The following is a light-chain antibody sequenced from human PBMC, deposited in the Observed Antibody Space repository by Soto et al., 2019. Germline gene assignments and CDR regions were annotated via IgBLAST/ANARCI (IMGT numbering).Light chain of an antibody. CDR3: QHSYTTPFT. CDR2: AAS. CDR1: QSISTY. V-gene: IGKV1-39*01. Sequence: DIQMTQSPSSLSAFVGDRVTITCRASQSISTYLHWYQQKPGKAPKLLIYAASILQSGVPSRFSGRGSGTDFPLTISSLQPEDFATYYCQHSYTTPFTFGPGTEVDIK. J-gene: IGKJ3*01.